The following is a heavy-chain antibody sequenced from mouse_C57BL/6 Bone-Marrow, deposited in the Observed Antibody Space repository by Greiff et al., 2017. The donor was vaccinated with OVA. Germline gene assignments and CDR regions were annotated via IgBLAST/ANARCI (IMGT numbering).Heavy chain of an antibody. CDR3: GRSLDY. CDR1: GYTFTGYW. J-gene: IGHJ2*01. Sequence: QVQLQQSGAELVKPGASVKLSCKASGYTFTGYWMHWVKQRPGQGLEWIGNINPGGGDTKYTQKFKDKATLTADKSSSTAYLQLSSLTYEDSAVYYCGRSLDYWGQGTTLTVSS. V-gene: IGHV1-7*01. CDR2: INPGGGDT.